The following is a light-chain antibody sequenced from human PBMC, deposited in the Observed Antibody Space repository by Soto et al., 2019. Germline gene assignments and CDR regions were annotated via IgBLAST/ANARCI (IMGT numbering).Light chain of an antibody. CDR2: DAS. V-gene: IGKV3-11*01. CDR1: QSVYNN. J-gene: IGKJ4*01. Sequence: EIVMTQSPATLSVSPGERATLSCRASQSVYNNLAWYQQKPGQAPRLLIYDASNRATGIPARFSGSGSGTDFTLTISSLEPEDFAVYYCQQRSNWPPTLGGGTKVDIK. CDR3: QQRSNWPPT.